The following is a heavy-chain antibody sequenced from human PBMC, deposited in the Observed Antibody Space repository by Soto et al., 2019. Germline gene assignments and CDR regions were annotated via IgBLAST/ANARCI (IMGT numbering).Heavy chain of an antibody. V-gene: IGHV1-69*13. CDR1: GATFSSYA. D-gene: IGHD4-17*01. CDR2: IIPIFGTA. J-gene: IGHJ5*02. Sequence: GASVKVSCKASGATFSSYAISWVRQAPGQGLEWMGGIIPIFGTANYAQKFQGRVTITADQSTSTAYMELSSLRSDDPVVYFCARGGTYGDLHNCFDPWSQRTLVSV. CDR3: ARGGTYGDLHNCFDP.